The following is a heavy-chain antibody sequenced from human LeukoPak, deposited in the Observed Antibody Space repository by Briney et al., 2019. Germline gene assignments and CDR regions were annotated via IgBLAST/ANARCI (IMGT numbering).Heavy chain of an antibody. J-gene: IGHJ4*02. Sequence: GESLKISCKASGYTFSNYWIGWVRQMPGRGLEWMGIVYPGDSDTRYSPSFQGQVTISADKSISTAYLQWSSLKASDTAMYYCARRGDSSGFFDYWGQGTLVTVSS. D-gene: IGHD3-22*01. CDR1: GYTFSNYW. CDR2: VYPGDSDT. CDR3: ARRGDSSGFFDY. V-gene: IGHV5-51*01.